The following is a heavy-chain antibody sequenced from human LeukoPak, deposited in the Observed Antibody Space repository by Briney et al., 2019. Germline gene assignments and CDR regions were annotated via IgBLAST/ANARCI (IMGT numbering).Heavy chain of an antibody. Sequence: SVKVSCKASGGTFSTYAVSWVRQAPGQGLEWMGGIIPIFGKADYAQKFQGRVTMTEDTSTDTAYMELSRLRSDDTAVYYCARASRRITMVRGVILFWGQGTLVTVSS. CDR2: IIPIFGKA. D-gene: IGHD3-10*01. V-gene: IGHV1-69*06. J-gene: IGHJ4*02. CDR1: GGTFSTYA. CDR3: ARASRRITMVRGVILF.